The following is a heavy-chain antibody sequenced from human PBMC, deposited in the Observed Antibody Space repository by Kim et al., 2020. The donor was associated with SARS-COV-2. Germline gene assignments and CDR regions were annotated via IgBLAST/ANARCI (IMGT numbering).Heavy chain of an antibody. CDR2: IYYSGST. J-gene: IGHJ4*01. Sequence: SETLSLTCTVSGGSVSSGSYYWSWIRQPPGKGLEWIGYIYYSGSTNYNPSLKSRVTISVDTSKNQFSLKLSSVTAADTAVYYCARDRGYFGWLLFDYWG. CDR1: GGSVSSGSYY. D-gene: IGHD3-9*01. V-gene: IGHV4-61*01. CDR3: ARDRGYFGWLLFDY.